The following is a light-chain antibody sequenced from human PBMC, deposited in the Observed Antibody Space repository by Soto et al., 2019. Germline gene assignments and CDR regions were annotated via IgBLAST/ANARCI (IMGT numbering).Light chain of an antibody. CDR2: KAS. CDR1: QSISSW. J-gene: IGKJ1*01. Sequence: DIQMTQSPSTLSAYVGDRVTITCRASQSISSWLAWYQQKPGKAPKLLIYKASSLESGVPSRFSGSGSGTEFTLTISSLQPDDFATYYCQQYNSLWTFGQGTKVDI. CDR3: QQYNSLWT. V-gene: IGKV1-5*03.